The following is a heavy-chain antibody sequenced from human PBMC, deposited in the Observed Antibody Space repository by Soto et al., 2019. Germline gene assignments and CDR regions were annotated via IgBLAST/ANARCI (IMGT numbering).Heavy chain of an antibody. J-gene: IGHJ4*02. Sequence: QVQVVQSGAEVKKPGASVKVSCKASGYTFTSYGISWVRQAPGQGLEWMGWISAYNGNTNYAQKLQGRVTMTTDTSTSTACMELRSLRSDDTAVYYCARDHYGYSYGSRFDYWGQGTLVTVSS. CDR2: ISAYNGNT. D-gene: IGHD5-18*01. CDR1: GYTFTSYG. CDR3: ARDHYGYSYGSRFDY. V-gene: IGHV1-18*01.